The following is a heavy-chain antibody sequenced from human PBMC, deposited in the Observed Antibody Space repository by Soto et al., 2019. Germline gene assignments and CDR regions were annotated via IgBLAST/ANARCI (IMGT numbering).Heavy chain of an antibody. Sequence: VGSLRLSCAASGFTFSSYSMNWVRQAPGKGLEWVSSISSSSSYIYYADSVKGRFTISRDNAKNSLYLQMNSLRAEDTAVYYCARAWYGDYERSFYYYYYGMDVWGQGTTVTVSS. CDR3: ARAWYGDYERSFYYYYYGMDV. CDR2: ISSSSSYI. J-gene: IGHJ6*02. CDR1: GFTFSSYS. V-gene: IGHV3-21*01. D-gene: IGHD4-17*01.